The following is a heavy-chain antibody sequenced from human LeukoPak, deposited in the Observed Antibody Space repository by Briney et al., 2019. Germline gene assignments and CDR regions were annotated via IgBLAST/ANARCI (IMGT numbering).Heavy chain of an antibody. CDR1: GFTFSDYY. V-gene: IGHV3-11*04. D-gene: IGHD3-22*01. CDR2: ISSSGSTI. CDR3: ARDVANYYDSSGSLLFDY. Sequence: GGSLRLSCAASGFTFSDYYMSWIRQAPGKGLEWASYISSSGSTIYYADSVKGRFTISRDNAKNSLYLQMNSLRAEDTAVYYCARDVANYYDSSGSLLFDYWGQGTLVTVSS. J-gene: IGHJ4*02.